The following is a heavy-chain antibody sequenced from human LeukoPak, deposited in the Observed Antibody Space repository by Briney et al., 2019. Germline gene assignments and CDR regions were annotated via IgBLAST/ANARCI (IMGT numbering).Heavy chain of an antibody. V-gene: IGHV3-23*01. Sequence: GGSLRLSCAASGFTFSSYAMSWVRQAPGKGLEWVSAISGSGGSTYYADSVKGRFTISRDNSKNTLYLQMNSLRAEDTAVYYCARPPSTITSPYYYYGMDVWGQGTTVTVSS. CDR3: ARPPSTITSPYYYYGMDV. J-gene: IGHJ6*02. CDR2: ISGSGGST. CDR1: GFTFSSYA. D-gene: IGHD3-16*01.